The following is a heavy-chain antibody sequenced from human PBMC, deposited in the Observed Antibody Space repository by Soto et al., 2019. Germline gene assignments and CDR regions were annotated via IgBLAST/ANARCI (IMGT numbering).Heavy chain of an antibody. CDR3: ARQVVDGTVAGAGSFDY. D-gene: IGHD6-19*01. Sequence: QLQLQESGPGLVKPSETLSLTCTVSGGSISSTSYYWVWIRQPPGKGLEWIGSSYYSGSTYYNPSLRSRVTISVDPSENQFSLKLSSVTAADTAVYYCARQVVDGTVAGAGSFDYWGQGTLVTVSS. CDR1: GGSISSTSYY. V-gene: IGHV4-39*01. J-gene: IGHJ4*02. CDR2: SYYSGST.